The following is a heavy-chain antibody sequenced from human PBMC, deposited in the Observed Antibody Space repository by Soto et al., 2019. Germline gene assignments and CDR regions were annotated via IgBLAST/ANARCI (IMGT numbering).Heavy chain of an antibody. CDR2: FDPEDGET. D-gene: IGHD6-13*01. J-gene: IGHJ6*02. CDR1: GYTLTELS. Sequence: QVQLVQSGAEVKKPGASVKVSCKVSGYTLTELSMHWVRQAPGKGLEWMGGFDPEDGETIYEQKLQGRVTMPEDTSTDTAYMELSSLGSEDTAVYYCATKGRWYVGYYYYGMDVWGQGTTVTVSS. V-gene: IGHV1-24*01. CDR3: ATKGRWYVGYYYYGMDV.